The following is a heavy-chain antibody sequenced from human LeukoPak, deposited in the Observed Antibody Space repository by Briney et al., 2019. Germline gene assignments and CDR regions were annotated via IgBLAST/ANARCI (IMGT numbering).Heavy chain of an antibody. CDR3: ARLTGAASGTYYFDF. Sequence: GGSLRLSCAASGFIFDDYAMYWVRQAPGKGLEWVSGISWNSRIIDYADSVKGRFAISRDNAKRALYLQMNTLTTEDTAFYFCARLTGAASGTYYFDFWGQGTLVTVSS. V-gene: IGHV3-9*01. CDR2: ISWNSRII. J-gene: IGHJ4*02. D-gene: IGHD3-9*01. CDR1: GFIFDDYA.